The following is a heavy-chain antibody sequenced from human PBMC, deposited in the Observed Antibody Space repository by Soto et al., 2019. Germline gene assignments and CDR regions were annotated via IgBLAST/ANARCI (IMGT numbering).Heavy chain of an antibody. Sequence: SETLSLTCTVSVGSTSSGGYYWSWIRQHPGKGLEWIGYIYYSGSTYYNPSLKSRVTISVDTSKNQFSLKLSSVTAADTAVYYCASRPRRGSSSWYYFDYWGQGTLVTVSS. J-gene: IGHJ4*02. D-gene: IGHD6-13*01. V-gene: IGHV4-31*03. CDR2: IYYSGST. CDR3: ASRPRRGSSSWYYFDY. CDR1: VGSTSSGGYY.